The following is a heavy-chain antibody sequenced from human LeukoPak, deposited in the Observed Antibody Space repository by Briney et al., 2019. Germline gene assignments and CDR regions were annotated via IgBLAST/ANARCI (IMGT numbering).Heavy chain of an antibody. Sequence: ASVKVSCKASGGTFSSYTISWVRQAPEQGLEWMGRIIPILGIANYAQKFQGRVTITADKSTSTAYMELSSLRSEDTAVYYCARDLSYCGGDCSENWFDPWGQGTLVTVSS. D-gene: IGHD2-21*01. CDR2: IIPILGIA. J-gene: IGHJ5*02. CDR1: GGTFSSYT. V-gene: IGHV1-69*04. CDR3: ARDLSYCGGDCSENWFDP.